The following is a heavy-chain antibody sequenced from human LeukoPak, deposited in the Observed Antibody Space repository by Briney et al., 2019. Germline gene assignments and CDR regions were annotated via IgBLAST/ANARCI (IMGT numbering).Heavy chain of an antibody. D-gene: IGHD2-2*01. V-gene: IGHV1-69*13. Sequence: SVKVSCKASGGTFSSYAVSWVRQAPGQGLEWMGGIIPIFGTANYAQKFQGRVTITADESTSTAYMELSSLRSEDTAVYYCARLSGNVVVPAAIRDYWGQGTLVTVSS. J-gene: IGHJ4*02. CDR3: ARLSGNVVVPAAIRDY. CDR1: GGTFSSYA. CDR2: IIPIFGTA.